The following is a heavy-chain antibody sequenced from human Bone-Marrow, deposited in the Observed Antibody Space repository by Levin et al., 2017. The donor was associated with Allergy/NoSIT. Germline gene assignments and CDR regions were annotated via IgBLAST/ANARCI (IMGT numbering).Heavy chain of an antibody. V-gene: IGHV3-74*01. CDR2: INGDGSTT. D-gene: IGHD2/OR15-2a*01. CDR3: LRDQLCPESSTYYYKQYYGMEI. CDR1: GFPFSRYW. J-gene: IGHJ6*04. Sequence: GGSLRLSCAASGFPFSRYWMHWVRQAPGKGLVWVSYINGDGSTTNYADSVKGRFTVSRDNAKNTLNLQIKSLRVDATAVYYCLRDQLCPESSTYYYKQYYGMEIWGKGTTVTVSS.